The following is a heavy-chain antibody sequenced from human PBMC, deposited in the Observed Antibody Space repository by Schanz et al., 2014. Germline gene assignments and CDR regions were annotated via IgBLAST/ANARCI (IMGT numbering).Heavy chain of an antibody. CDR3: AKGRGGTSSEGLDQYYGMDV. Sequence: EVQLVESGGGLVQPGRSLRLSCAASGFTFDNYAMHWVRQAPGKGLEWVSSISWNSGSVAYADSVKGRFAISRDDAKNSLYLQLNSLTAEDTAVYHCAKGRGGTSSEGLDQYYGMDVWGQGTTVTVSS. D-gene: IGHD6-6*01. CDR1: GFTFDNYA. V-gene: IGHV3-9*01. J-gene: IGHJ6*02. CDR2: ISWNSGSV.